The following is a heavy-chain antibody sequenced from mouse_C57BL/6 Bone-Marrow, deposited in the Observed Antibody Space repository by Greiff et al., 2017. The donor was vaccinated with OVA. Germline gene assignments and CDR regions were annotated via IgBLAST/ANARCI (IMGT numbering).Heavy chain of an antibody. V-gene: IGHV1-5*01. J-gene: IGHJ1*03. CDR3: TEVIDGYCWYFDV. Sequence: VQLQQSGTVLARPGASVKMSCKTSGYTFTSYWMHWVKQRPGQGLEWIGAIYPGSSDTSYTQKFKGKANLSAVTSASTAYMELSSLTNEDSAVYYGTEVIDGYCWYFDVWGTGTTVTVSS. CDR2: IYPGSSDT. D-gene: IGHD2-3*01. CDR1: GYTFTSYW.